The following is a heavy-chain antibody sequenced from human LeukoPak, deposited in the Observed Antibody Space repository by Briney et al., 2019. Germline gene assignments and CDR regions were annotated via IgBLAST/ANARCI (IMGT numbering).Heavy chain of an antibody. Sequence: PSETLCLTCAVYGGSFNGYYWSWIRQPPGKGLEWIGEINHSGSTNYNPSLKSRVTISVDTSKNQFSLKLSSVTAADTAVYYCARGFSTVTLYYWGQGTLVTVSS. CDR2: INHSGST. D-gene: IGHD4-17*01. J-gene: IGHJ4*02. V-gene: IGHV4-34*01. CDR3: ARGFSTVTLYY. CDR1: GGSFNGYY.